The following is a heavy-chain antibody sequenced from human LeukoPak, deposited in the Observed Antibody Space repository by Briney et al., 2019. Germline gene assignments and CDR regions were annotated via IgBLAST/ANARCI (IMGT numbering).Heavy chain of an antibody. CDR1: GFTFSSYS. CDR3: ASKTRDTAMVHFDY. D-gene: IGHD5-18*01. Sequence: PGGSLRLSCAASGFTFSSYSMNWVRQAPGKGLEWVSSITRSSIYMYYADSVKGRFTISRDNAKNSLYLQMNSLRAEDTAVYYCASKTRDTAMVHFDYWGQGTLVTVSS. CDR2: ITRSSIYM. V-gene: IGHV3-21*01. J-gene: IGHJ4*02.